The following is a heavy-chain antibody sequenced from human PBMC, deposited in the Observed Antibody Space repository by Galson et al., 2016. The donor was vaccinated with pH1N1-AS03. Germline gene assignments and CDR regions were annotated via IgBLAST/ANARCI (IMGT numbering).Heavy chain of an antibody. Sequence: SLRLSCAASGFTFSNYDMNWVRLAPGKGLEWVSYISSSGTVYYTDSVKGRFTISRDKAKNSLYLQMNSLRAEDTAVYYCAGDEGFANGINVWGQGTTVTVSS. CDR3: AGDEGFANGINV. D-gene: IGHD3-3*01. CDR2: ISSSGTV. V-gene: IGHV3-69-1*01. CDR1: GFTFSNYD. J-gene: IGHJ6*02.